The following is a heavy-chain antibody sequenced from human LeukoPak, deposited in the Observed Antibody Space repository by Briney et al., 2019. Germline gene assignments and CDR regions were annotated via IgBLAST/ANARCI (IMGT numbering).Heavy chain of an antibody. CDR2: RNPNSGNT. J-gene: IGHJ6*03. D-gene: IGHD3-10*01. CDR1: GYTFPSYV. V-gene: IGHV1-8*01. Sequence: SSVKVSCKASGYTFPSYVINWVRQATGKGLEWMGWRNPNSGNTGHAQKFQDRVTMTRNTSISTAYKELSSLRSEDTAVYDCARGFGSYYYYIDVWGKGTTVTISS. CDR3: ARGFGSYYYYIDV.